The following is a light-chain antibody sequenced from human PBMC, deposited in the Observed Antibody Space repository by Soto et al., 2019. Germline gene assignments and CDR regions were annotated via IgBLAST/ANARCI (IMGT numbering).Light chain of an antibody. CDR2: GAS. CDR1: QSVSSSY. CDR3: QQYGSSSWT. Sequence: EIVLTRSPCTLSLSPGERATLSCRASQSVSSSYLAWYQQKPGQAPRLLIYGASSRATGIPDRFSGSGSGTDLTLTISRLEPEDFAVYYCQQYGSSSWTFGQGTKVE. V-gene: IGKV3-20*01. J-gene: IGKJ1*01.